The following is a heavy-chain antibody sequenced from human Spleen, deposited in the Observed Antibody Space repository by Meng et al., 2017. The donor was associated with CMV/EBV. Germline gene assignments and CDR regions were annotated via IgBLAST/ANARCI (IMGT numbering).Heavy chain of an antibody. J-gene: IGHJ4*02. V-gene: IGHV5-51*01. Sequence: GGSLRLSCKSSGYIFSTYSIGWVRQMPGKGLEWMGIIYPGESDTRYSPSFQGQVTISADKSIRTVYLQWSSLKASDTAMYYCARPAGSGSYHFDYWGQGTLVTVSS. CDR1: GYIFSTYS. CDR3: ARPAGSGSYHFDY. CDR2: IYPGESDT. D-gene: IGHD3-10*01.